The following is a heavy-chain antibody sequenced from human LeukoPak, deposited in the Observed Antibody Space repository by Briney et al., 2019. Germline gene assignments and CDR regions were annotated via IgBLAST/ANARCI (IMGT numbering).Heavy chain of an antibody. Sequence: ASVKVSCKASGYTFSSYYIYWVRQAPGQGLEWMGIINPSGGSTSYAQKFQGRVSMTRDTSTSTVYMELSSLRSEDSAVYYCARGGYINSFAYWGQGTLVTVSS. CDR1: GYTFSSYY. J-gene: IGHJ4*02. V-gene: IGHV1-46*01. CDR3: ARGGYINSFAY. D-gene: IGHD6-6*01. CDR2: INPSGGST.